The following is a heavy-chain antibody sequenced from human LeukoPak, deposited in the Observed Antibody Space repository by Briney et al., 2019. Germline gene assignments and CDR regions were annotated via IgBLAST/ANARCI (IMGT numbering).Heavy chain of an antibody. V-gene: IGHV3-43*01. Sequence: GGSLRLSCAASGFTFDDYTMHWVRQAPGKGLEWVSLISWDGGSTYYADSVKGRFTISRDNSKNSLYLQMNSLRTEDTALYYCAKGAGTKTYYYYYMDVWGKGTTVTISS. D-gene: IGHD1-1*01. J-gene: IGHJ6*03. CDR1: GFTFDDYT. CDR3: AKGAGTKTYYYYYMDV. CDR2: ISWDGGST.